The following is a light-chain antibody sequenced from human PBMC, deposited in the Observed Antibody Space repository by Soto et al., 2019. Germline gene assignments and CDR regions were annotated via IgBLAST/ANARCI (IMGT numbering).Light chain of an antibody. V-gene: IGLV2-14*03. J-gene: IGLJ2*01. CDR3: SSFTSSNTLV. CDR1: SRDIGAYNY. Sequence: QSALTQPASVSGSPGQSITISCIGTSRDIGAYNYVSWYQHHPGKAPKLMIYAVSNRPSGVSNRFSGSKSGNTASLTISGLQAEDEGDYYCSSFTSSNTLVFGGGTKLTVL. CDR2: AVS.